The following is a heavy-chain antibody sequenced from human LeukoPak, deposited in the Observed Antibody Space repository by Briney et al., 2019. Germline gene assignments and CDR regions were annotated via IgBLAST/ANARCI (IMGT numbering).Heavy chain of an antibody. V-gene: IGHV4-38-2*01. J-gene: IGHJ4*02. CDR3: ASYPGYYDSSGYYSTDYFDY. Sequence: SETLSLTCAVSSYSISSGYYWGWIRQPPGKGLEWIGSIYHSGSTYYNPSLKSRVTISVDTSKNQFSLKLSSVTAADTAVYYCASYPGYYDSSGYYSTDYFDYWGQGTLVTVSS. D-gene: IGHD3-22*01. CDR2: IYHSGST. CDR1: SYSISSGYY.